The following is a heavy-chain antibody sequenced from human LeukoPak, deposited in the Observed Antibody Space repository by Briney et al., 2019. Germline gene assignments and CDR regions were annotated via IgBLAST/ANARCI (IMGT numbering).Heavy chain of an antibody. D-gene: IGHD1-26*01. CDR2: INSDGSST. V-gene: IGHV3-74*03. CDR1: GXTFTTYW. Sequence: PGGSLRLSCAASGXTFTTYWMHWVRQAPGKGLVWVSRINSDGSSTTYADSVKGRFTISRDNAKNTLYLQMNSLRAEDTAVYYCARGRVGATFSDYWGQGTLVTVSS. J-gene: IGHJ4*02. CDR3: ARGRVGATFSDY.